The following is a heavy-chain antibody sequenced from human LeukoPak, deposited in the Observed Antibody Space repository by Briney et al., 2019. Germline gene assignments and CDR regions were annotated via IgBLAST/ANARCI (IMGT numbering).Heavy chain of an antibody. Sequence: PGGSLRLSCAAPGFTVSQNYMNWVRQAPGKGLEWVSYISSSSSTIYYADSVKGRFTISRDNAKNSLYLQMNSLRAEDTAVYYCASSGYCSSTSCGFDPWGQGTLVTVSS. CDR3: ASSGYCSSTSCGFDP. CDR2: ISSSSSTI. D-gene: IGHD2-2*01. J-gene: IGHJ5*02. V-gene: IGHV3-48*04. CDR1: GFTVSQNY.